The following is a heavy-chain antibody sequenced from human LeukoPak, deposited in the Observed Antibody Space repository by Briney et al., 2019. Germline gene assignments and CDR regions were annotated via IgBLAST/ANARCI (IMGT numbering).Heavy chain of an antibody. CDR3: TRAYTQLGFDP. V-gene: IGHV3-49*04. Sequence: PGGSLRLSCTASGFTFSNSDMNWVRQAPGKGLEWVGFIRSKAYGGTTEYAASVKGRFTISRDDSKSIAYLQMNSLKTEDTAVYYRTRAYTQLGFDPWGQGTLVTVSS. CDR2: IRSKAYGGTT. D-gene: IGHD2-2*01. J-gene: IGHJ5*02. CDR1: GFTFSNSD.